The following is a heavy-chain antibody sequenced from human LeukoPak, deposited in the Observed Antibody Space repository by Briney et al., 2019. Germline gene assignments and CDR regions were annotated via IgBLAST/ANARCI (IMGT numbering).Heavy chain of an antibody. Sequence: GRSLRLFRAASGFTFSTYYMNWVPQAPGKGLEWVSCITGSSSYIYYTDSVKGRFTISRDNAKNSLFLQMNSLRDEDTAVYYCASGFSSSPYFDYWGQGTLVTVSS. CDR1: GFTFSTYY. D-gene: IGHD6-6*01. CDR3: ASGFSSSPYFDY. V-gene: IGHV3-21*01. CDR2: ITGSSSYI. J-gene: IGHJ4*02.